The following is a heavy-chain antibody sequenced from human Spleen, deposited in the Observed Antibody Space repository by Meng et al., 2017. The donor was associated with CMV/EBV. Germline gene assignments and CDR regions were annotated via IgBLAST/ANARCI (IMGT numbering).Heavy chain of an antibody. CDR2: ISGTSNYI. V-gene: IGHV3-21*01. J-gene: IGHJ4*02. Sequence: CAVSGFTCTGYSMDWVRQAPGKGLEWVSSISGTSNYIYHADSVKGRFTISRDNAKNSLYLQMNSLRADDTAFYYCARGGAAGAVFEHWGQGILVTVSS. CDR3: ARGGAAGAVFEH. CDR1: GFTCTGYS. D-gene: IGHD1-26*01.